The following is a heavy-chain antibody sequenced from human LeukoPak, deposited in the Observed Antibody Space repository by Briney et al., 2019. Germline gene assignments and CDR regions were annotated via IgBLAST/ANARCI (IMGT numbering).Heavy chain of an antibody. CDR1: GGTFSSYA. CDR3: ARGSQSYYHDSSGYSFNWFDP. CDR2: IIPILGIA. Sequence: ASVKVSCKASGGTFSSYAVSWVRQAPGQGLEWMGRIIPILGIANYAQKFQGRVTITADKSTSTAYMELSSLRSEDTAVYYCARGSQSYYHDSSGYSFNWFDPWGQGTLVTVSS. D-gene: IGHD3-22*01. V-gene: IGHV1-69*04. J-gene: IGHJ5*02.